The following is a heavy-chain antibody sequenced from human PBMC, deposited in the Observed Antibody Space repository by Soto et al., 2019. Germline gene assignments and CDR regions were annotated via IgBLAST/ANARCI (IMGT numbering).Heavy chain of an antibody. J-gene: IGHJ6*02. Sequence: PGGSLRLSCAASVFTLSSYSMNWVRLAPGQGLEWVSSVSSSSSCIYYADSVKGRFTISRDNAKNSLYLQMNSLRAEGTAVYYCARNFYYDSSGYYPKYGYYYGMDVWGQGTTVTVSS. CDR3: ARNFYYDSSGYYPKYGYYYGMDV. V-gene: IGHV3-21*01. CDR1: VFTLSSYS. D-gene: IGHD3-22*01. CDR2: VSSSSSCI.